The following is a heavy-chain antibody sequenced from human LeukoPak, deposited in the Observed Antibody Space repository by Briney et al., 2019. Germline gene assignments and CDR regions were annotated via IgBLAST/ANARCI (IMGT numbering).Heavy chain of an antibody. CDR1: GDSISTRY. V-gene: IGHV4-59*11. J-gene: IGHJ4*02. Sequence: SETLSLTCTVSGDSISTRYWTWIRQPPGKGLEGIGYIIYSGTTNFNPSRKSRVTMSVDTSKNQLSLKLNSVTAADTAVYYCARDPSGFYGFDYWGQGTLVTVSS. CDR2: IIYSGTT. CDR3: ARDPSGFYGFDY. D-gene: IGHD3-22*01.